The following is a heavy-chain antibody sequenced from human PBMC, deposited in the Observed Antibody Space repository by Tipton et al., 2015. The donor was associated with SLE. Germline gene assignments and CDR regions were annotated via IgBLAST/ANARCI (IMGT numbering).Heavy chain of an antibody. CDR2: IYHSGST. CDR1: GASISRINW. D-gene: IGHD6-19*01. CDR3: ARDSGWYLDY. Sequence: TLSLTCAVSGASISRINWWSWVRQPPGKGLEWIGEIYHSGSTHYNPSLKNRVTISLDTSKNQLSLRLSSVTAADTAVYYCARDSGWYLDYWGQGTLVTVSS. V-gene: IGHV4-4*02. J-gene: IGHJ4*02.